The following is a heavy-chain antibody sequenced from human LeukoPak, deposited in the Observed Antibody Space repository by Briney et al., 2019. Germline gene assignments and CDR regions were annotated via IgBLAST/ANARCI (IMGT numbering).Heavy chain of an antibody. CDR2: INHSGST. J-gene: IGHJ4*02. Sequence: SETLSLTCAVYGGSFSGYYWSWIRQPPGKGLEWIGEINHSGSTNYNPSLKSRVTIPVDTSKNQFSLKLSSVTAAETAVYYCARGSIAAVRRYYFDYWGQGTLVTVSS. V-gene: IGHV4-34*01. CDR1: GGSFSGYY. D-gene: IGHD6-13*01. CDR3: ARGSIAAVRRYYFDY.